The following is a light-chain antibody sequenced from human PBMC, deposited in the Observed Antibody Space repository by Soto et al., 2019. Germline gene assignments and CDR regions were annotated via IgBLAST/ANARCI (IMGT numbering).Light chain of an antibody. CDR1: QSVSSNY. V-gene: IGKV3-20*01. Sequence: SVLTQSPGTLSLSPGERATLSCMASQSVSSNYLAWYQQKPGQAPRLLIYGASTRATGIPDRFSGSGSGTDFTLTISRLEPEDFAVYICQQYGTSPRTFGQGTRLEIK. CDR3: QQYGTSPRT. J-gene: IGKJ5*01. CDR2: GAS.